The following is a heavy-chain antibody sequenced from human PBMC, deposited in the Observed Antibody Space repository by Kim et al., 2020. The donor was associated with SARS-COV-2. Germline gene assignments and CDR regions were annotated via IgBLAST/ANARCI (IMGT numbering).Heavy chain of an antibody. D-gene: IGHD5-12*01. CDR3: ARFGDSDYDPWGNWFDP. Sequence: ASVKVSCKASGYTFTSYAMNWVRQAPGQGLEWMGWINTNTGNPTYAQGFTGRFVFSLATSVSTAYLQISSLKAEDTAVYYCARFGDSDYDPWGNWFDPWGQGTLVTVSS. CDR1: GYTFTSYA. J-gene: IGHJ5*02. V-gene: IGHV7-4-1*02. CDR2: INTNTGNP.